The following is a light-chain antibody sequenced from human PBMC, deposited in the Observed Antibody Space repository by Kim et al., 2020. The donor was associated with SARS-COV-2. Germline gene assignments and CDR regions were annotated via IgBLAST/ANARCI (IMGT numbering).Light chain of an antibody. CDR3: QQYDNSPQTLT. CDR1: QSISSY. CDR2: AAS. V-gene: IGKV1-39*01. J-gene: IGKJ1*01. Sequence: DIQMTQSPSSLSASVGDRVTITCRASQSISSYLNWYQQKPGKAPKLLIYAASSLQSGVPSRFSGSGSGTAFTLTISRLEAEDFALYYCQQYDNSPQTLTFGQGTKVDIK.